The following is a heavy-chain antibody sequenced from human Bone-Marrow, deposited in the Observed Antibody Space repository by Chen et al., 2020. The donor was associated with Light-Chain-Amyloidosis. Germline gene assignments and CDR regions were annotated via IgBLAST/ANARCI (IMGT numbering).Heavy chain of an antibody. CDR3: ARRRDGYNFDY. J-gene: IGHJ4*02. D-gene: IGHD5-12*01. Sequence: EVQLEQSGPEVNKPGESLKISCKGSGYTFPNYWIGWVRQMPGKGLEWMGVIYPDDSDARYSPSFEGQVTISADKSITTAYLQWRSLKASDTARDYCARRRDGYNFDYWGQGTLVTVSS. V-gene: IGHV5-51*01. CDR2: IYPDDSDA. CDR1: GYTFPNYW.